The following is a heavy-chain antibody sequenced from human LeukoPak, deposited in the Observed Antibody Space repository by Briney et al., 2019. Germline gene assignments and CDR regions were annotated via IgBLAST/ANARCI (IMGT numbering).Heavy chain of an antibody. CDR2: INHSGST. J-gene: IGHJ6*03. CDR3: ATGLSSKPYIVRRPEKNYMDV. D-gene: IGHD2-15*01. V-gene: IGHV4-34*01. CDR1: GGSFSGYY. Sequence: KPSETLSLTCAVYGGSFSGYYLSWIRQPPGKGLEWIGEINHSGSTNYNPSLKSRVTISVDTSKNQFSLKLSSVTAADTAVYYCATGLSSKPYIVRRPEKNYMDVWGKGTTVTVSS.